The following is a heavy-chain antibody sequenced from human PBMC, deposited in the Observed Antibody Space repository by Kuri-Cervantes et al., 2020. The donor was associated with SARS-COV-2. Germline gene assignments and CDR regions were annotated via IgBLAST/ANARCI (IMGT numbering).Heavy chain of an antibody. J-gene: IGHJ4*02. V-gene: IGHV3-21*01. CDR1: GFTFSSCA. CDR2: ISSSSSYI. Sequence: LSLTCAASGFTFSSCAMNWVRQAPGKGLEWVSSISSSSSYIYYADSVTGRFTISRDNAKNSLYLQMNSLRAEDTAVYYCARKGADYWGQGTLVTVSS. D-gene: IGHD3-16*01. CDR3: ARKGADY.